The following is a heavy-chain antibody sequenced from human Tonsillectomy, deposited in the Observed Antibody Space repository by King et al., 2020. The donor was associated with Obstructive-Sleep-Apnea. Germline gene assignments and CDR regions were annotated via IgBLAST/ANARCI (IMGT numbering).Heavy chain of an antibody. CDR2: IWYDGSNK. D-gene: IGHD4-17*01. Sequence: VQLVESGGGVVQPGRSLRLSCAASGFTFSSYGMHWVRQAPGKGLEWGAVIWYDGSNKYYADSVKGRFTISRDNSKNTLYLQMNSLRAEDTAVYYCARDPRDYGEFDYWGQGTLVTVSS. J-gene: IGHJ4*02. CDR1: GFTFSSYG. CDR3: ARDPRDYGEFDY. V-gene: IGHV3-33*01.